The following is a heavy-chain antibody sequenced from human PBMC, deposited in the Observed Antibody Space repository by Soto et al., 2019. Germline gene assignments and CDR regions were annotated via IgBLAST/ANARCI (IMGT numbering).Heavy chain of an antibody. J-gene: IGHJ6*02. Sequence: ASVKVSCTASGDSFNSYAISWVRKAPGQGLEWMGGIIPIFHTANHAQKFQARVTMTADESASTAYMELSGLRSEDTAVYYCARVGYCNTTNCLFYYYHYGMDVWGQGTTVTVSS. CDR1: GDSFNSYA. V-gene: IGHV1-69*13. D-gene: IGHD2-2*01. CDR3: ARVGYCNTTNCLFYYYHYGMDV. CDR2: IIPIFHTA.